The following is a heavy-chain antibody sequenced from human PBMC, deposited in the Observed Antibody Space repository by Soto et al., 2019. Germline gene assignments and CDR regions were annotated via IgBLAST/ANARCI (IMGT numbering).Heavy chain of an antibody. D-gene: IGHD2-15*01. V-gene: IGHV1-8*01. Sequence: QVQLVQSGAEVKKPGASVKVSCKASGYTFTSYDINWVRQATGQGLEWMGWMNPNSGNTGYAQKFQGRVTMTRNTSISTAYMELSSLRSEETAVYYCARTQVDCSGGSCYRDYWGQGTLVTVSS. CDR2: MNPNSGNT. CDR3: ARTQVDCSGGSCYRDY. CDR1: GYTFTSYD. J-gene: IGHJ4*02.